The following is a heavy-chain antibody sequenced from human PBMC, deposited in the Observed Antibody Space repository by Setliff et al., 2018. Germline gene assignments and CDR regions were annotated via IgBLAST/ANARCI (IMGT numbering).Heavy chain of an antibody. D-gene: IGHD2-21*01. Sequence: LRLSCVTSGITFINAAMAWVRQAPGKGPEWISFIYSGSSDAVFADTVKGRFTISRDNSRNTLFLQMNSLRAEDTAVYYCAKEPSSCSAPRPSLCGYFDSWGQGTQVTVSS. CDR1: GITFINAA. J-gene: IGHJ4*01. CDR3: AKEPSSCSAPRPSLCGYFDS. CDR2: IYSGSSDA. V-gene: IGHV3-23*03.